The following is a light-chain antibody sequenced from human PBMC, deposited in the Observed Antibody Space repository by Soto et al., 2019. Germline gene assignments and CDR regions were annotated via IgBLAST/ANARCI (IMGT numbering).Light chain of an antibody. CDR1: SSDIGAYNY. V-gene: IGLV2-14*01. CDR2: EVT. CDR3: SSFSSAIAFV. J-gene: IGLJ1*01. Sequence: QSVLTQPASVSASPGQSITISCTGTSSDIGAYNYISWYQQHPGKAPKLMIYEVTNRPSGISNRFSGSRSGNTASLSISGLQPEDEADYYCSSFSSAIAFVFGTGTKLTVL.